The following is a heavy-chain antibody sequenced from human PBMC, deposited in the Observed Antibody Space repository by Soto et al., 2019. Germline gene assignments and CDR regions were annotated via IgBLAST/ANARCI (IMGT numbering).Heavy chain of an antibody. J-gene: IGHJ6*02. V-gene: IGHV3-23*01. D-gene: IGHD6-13*01. Sequence: EVQLLESGGGLVQPGGSLRLSCAASGFTFSSYAMNWVRQAPGKGLEWVSAISGSGGSTYYADSVKGRFTISRDNFQNTLYLQMNSLRAEDTAVYYCAKGSETAGNADIYYGMDVWGQGTTVTVSS. CDR3: AKGSETAGNADIYYGMDV. CDR2: ISGSGGST. CDR1: GFTFSSYA.